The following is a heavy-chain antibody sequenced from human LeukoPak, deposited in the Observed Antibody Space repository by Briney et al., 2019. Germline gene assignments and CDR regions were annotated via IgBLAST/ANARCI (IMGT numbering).Heavy chain of an antibody. CDR3: AKDISHRPGALSDY. CDR2: ISWNSGSI. J-gene: IGHJ4*02. V-gene: IGHV3-9*01. Sequence: GGSLRLSCAASGFTFDDYAMHCVRQAPGKGLEWVSGISWNSGSIGYADSVKGRFTISRDNAKNSLYLQMNSLRAEDTALYYCAKDISHRPGALSDYWGQGTLVTVSS. D-gene: IGHD1-26*01. CDR1: GFTFDDYA.